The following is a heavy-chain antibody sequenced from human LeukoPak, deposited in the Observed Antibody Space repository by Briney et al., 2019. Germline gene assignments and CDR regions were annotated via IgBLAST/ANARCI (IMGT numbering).Heavy chain of an antibody. Sequence: PSETLSLTCTVSGGSVSSDAYYWSWIRQPPGKGLEWIGYLYYSGSTSYNPSLKSRVIISVDKSKNQFSLKMSSVTAADTAVYYCARVSSDAFDIWGQGTMVTVSS. D-gene: IGHD6-6*01. CDR1: GGSVSSDAYY. CDR2: LYYSGST. V-gene: IGHV4-61*08. J-gene: IGHJ3*02. CDR3: ARVSSDAFDI.